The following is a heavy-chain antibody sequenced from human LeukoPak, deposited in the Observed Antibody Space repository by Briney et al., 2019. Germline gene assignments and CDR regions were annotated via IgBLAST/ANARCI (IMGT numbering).Heavy chain of an antibody. Sequence: GESLRISCKGSGYSFTNYWIGWVRQMPGKGLEWMAIINPGDSDIRYSPSFQGQVTISADKSISTAYLQWSSLNTSDTAIYYCARYTDHYYFDYWGQGTLVTVSS. J-gene: IGHJ4*02. CDR2: INPGDSDI. CDR1: GYSFTNYW. D-gene: IGHD1-1*01. V-gene: IGHV5-51*01. CDR3: ARYTDHYYFDY.